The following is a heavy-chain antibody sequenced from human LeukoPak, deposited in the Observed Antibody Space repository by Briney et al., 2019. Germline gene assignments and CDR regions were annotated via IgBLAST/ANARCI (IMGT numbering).Heavy chain of an antibody. V-gene: IGHV4-30-2*01. CDR2: IYHSGST. CDR3: ATRIAARSPLFDY. CDR1: GGSISSGGYS. Sequence: ASETLSLTCAVSGGSISSGGYSWSWIRQPPGKGLEWIGYIYHSGSTYYNPSLKSRVTISVDRSKNQFSLKLSSVTAADTAVYYCATRIAARSPLFDYWGQGTLVTVSS. J-gene: IGHJ4*02. D-gene: IGHD6-6*01.